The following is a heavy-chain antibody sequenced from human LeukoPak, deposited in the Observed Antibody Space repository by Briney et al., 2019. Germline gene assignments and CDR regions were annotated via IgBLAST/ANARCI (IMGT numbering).Heavy chain of an antibody. CDR1: GFTFDDYA. V-gene: IGHV3-9*01. D-gene: IGHD6-19*01. J-gene: IGHJ5*02. Sequence: GGSLRLSCAASGFTFDDYAMHWVRQAQGKGLEWVSGISWNSGSIGYADSVKGRFTISRDNAKNSLYLQMNSLRAEDTALYYCAKGRPYSSGWGDWFDPWGQGTLVTVSS. CDR2: ISWNSGSI. CDR3: AKGRPYSSGWGDWFDP.